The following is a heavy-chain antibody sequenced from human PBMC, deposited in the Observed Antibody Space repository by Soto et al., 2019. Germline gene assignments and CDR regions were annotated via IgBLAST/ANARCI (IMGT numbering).Heavy chain of an antibody. J-gene: IGHJ4*02. D-gene: IGHD3-22*01. CDR2: ISYSSSYS. Sequence: GGSLRLSCAASGLNFSDQYMSWIRQAPGKGLEWVSYISYSSSYSSYADSVRGRFTISRDNAKNSLYLQMNSLRAEDTAVYYCARDGITTPGPFDNWGQGTLVTVSS. CDR1: GLNFSDQY. V-gene: IGHV3-11*06. CDR3: ARDGITTPGPFDN.